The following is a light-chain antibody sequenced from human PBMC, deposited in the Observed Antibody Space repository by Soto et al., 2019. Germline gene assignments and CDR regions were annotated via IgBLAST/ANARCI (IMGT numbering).Light chain of an antibody. Sequence: QLVLTQPPSASGSPGQSVTISCTGTSSDVGVYNSVSWYQQHPAQAPKLMIYDVTKRPSGVPDRFSGSKSGNTASLTVSGLQAEDEADYYCSSYAGTHIVFGTGTKLTVL. J-gene: IGLJ1*01. CDR2: DVT. CDR1: SSDVGVYNS. V-gene: IGLV2-8*01. CDR3: SSYAGTHIV.